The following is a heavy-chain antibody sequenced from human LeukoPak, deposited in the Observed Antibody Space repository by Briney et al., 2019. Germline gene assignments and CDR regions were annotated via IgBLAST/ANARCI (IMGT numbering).Heavy chain of an antibody. V-gene: IGHV4-59*01. CDR1: GDSLSSSY. J-gene: IGHJ4*01. CDR3: ARLYSGSWPDY. Sequence: SETLSLTCTVPGDSLSSSYWNWIRQPPGKGLEWIGYIYYSGSTDYNPSLKSRVSISVDTSRNQFSLKLSSVTAADTAVYYCARLYSGSWPDYWGHGTLVTVSS. D-gene: IGHD6-13*01. CDR2: IYYSGST.